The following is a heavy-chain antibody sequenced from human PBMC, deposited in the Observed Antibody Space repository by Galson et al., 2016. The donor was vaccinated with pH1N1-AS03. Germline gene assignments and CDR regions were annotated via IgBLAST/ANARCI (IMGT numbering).Heavy chain of an antibody. CDR2: FIPIFGTT. CDR3: TRNSDSLGAFDV. D-gene: IGHD1-7*01. J-gene: IGHJ3*01. CDR1: GGTFDNHP. V-gene: IGHV1-69*05. Sequence: SVKVSCKASGGTFDNHPINWVRQAPGQGLEWMGGFIPIFGTTNYAPKYQGRVTFTTDDSTTTVYMELSNLRSEDTAVYYCTRNSDSLGAFDVWGQGTLLSGFS.